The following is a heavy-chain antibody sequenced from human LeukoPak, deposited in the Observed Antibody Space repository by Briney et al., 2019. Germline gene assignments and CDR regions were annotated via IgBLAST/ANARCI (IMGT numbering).Heavy chain of an antibody. CDR1: GGSISSYY. V-gene: IGHV4-59*01. J-gene: IGHJ4*02. CDR3: ARDKRMNGYFDY. CDR2: IYYSGST. D-gene: IGHD2-8*01. Sequence: PSETLSLTCTVSGGSISSYYWSWIRQPPGKGLEWIGYIYYSGSTNYNPSLKSRVTISVDTSKNQFSLKLSSVTAADTAVYYRARDKRMNGYFDYWGQGTLVTVSS.